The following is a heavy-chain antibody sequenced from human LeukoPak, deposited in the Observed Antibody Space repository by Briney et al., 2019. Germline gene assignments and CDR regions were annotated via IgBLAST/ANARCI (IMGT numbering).Heavy chain of an antibody. V-gene: IGHV3-74*01. CDR1: GNYW. J-gene: IGHJ4*02. CDR2: INSDGSWT. Sequence: GGSLRLSCAASGNYWMHWVRQAPGKGLVWVSHINSDGSWTSYADSVKGRFTISKDNAKNALYLQMSSLRAEDTAIYYCARRYFDYWGQGTLVTVSS. CDR3: ARRYFDY.